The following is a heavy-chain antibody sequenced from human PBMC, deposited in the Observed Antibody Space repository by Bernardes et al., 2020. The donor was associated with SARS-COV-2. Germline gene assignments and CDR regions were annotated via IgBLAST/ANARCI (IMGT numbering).Heavy chain of an antibody. CDR1: GYLLSQLS. CDR3: ATALSSVTIFGLVNF. D-gene: IGHD3-3*01. J-gene: IGHJ4*02. Sequence: ASVKVSCKVSGYLLSQLSIHWVRQAPGKGLEWMGGFDPEDGATIYAENFQGRITMTEDTPTHTAYLELDSLRSEDTAVYYCATALSSVTIFGLVNFWGQGTLVTVSS. V-gene: IGHV1-24*01. CDR2: FDPEDGAT.